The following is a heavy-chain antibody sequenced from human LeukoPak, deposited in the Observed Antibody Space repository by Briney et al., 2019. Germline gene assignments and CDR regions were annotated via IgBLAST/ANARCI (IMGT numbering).Heavy chain of an antibody. J-gene: IGHJ4*02. CDR2: ISSSSSYI. Sequence: GGSLRLSCAASGFTFSSYSMNWVRQAPGKGLEWVSSISSSSSYIYYADSVKGRFTISRDNAKNSLYLQMNSLRAEDTAVYYCARRIPRTRNRGTYFDYWGQGTLVTVSS. V-gene: IGHV3-21*01. CDR1: GFTFSSYS. D-gene: IGHD1-26*01. CDR3: ARRIPRTRNRGTYFDY.